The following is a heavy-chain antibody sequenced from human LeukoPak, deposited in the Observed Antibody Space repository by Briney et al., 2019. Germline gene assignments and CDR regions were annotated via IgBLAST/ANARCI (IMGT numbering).Heavy chain of an antibody. V-gene: IGHV4-39*01. CDR2: IYYSGST. D-gene: IGHD4-11*01. CDR3: AGYSNYYFDY. CDR1: GGSISSSSYY. J-gene: IGHJ4*02. Sequence: SETLSLTCTVSGGSISSSSYYWGWIRQPPGKGLEWIGSIYYSGSTYYNPSLKSRVTISVDTSKNQFSLKLSSVTAADTAVYYCAGYSNYYFDYWGQGTLVTVSS.